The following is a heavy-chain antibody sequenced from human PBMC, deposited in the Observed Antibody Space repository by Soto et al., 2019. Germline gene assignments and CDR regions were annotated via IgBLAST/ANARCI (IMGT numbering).Heavy chain of an antibody. Sequence: EVQLLESGGGLVQPGGSLRLSCAASGFTFSSYAMSWVRQAPGKGLEWVSAISGSGGSTYYADSVKGRFTISRDKSKNTLDLQMNSLRAEDTAVYYCAKGEGTYYSCYYGMDVWGQGTTVTVSS. CDR2: ISGSGGST. J-gene: IGHJ6*02. CDR1: GFTFSSYA. CDR3: AKGEGTYYSCYYGMDV. V-gene: IGHV3-23*01.